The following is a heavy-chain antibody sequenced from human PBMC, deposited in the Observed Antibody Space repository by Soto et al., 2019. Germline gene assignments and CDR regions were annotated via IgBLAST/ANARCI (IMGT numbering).Heavy chain of an antibody. J-gene: IGHJ4*02. V-gene: IGHV3-23*01. Sequence: GGSLRLSCAASGFTFSSYAMSWVRQAPGKGLEWVSAISGSGGSTYYADSVKGRFTISRDNSKNTPYLQMNSLRAEDTAVYYCAKESLYYYDSSGYTTPIDYWGQGTLVTVSS. CDR3: AKESLYYYDSSGYTTPIDY. D-gene: IGHD3-22*01. CDR1: GFTFSSYA. CDR2: ISGSGGST.